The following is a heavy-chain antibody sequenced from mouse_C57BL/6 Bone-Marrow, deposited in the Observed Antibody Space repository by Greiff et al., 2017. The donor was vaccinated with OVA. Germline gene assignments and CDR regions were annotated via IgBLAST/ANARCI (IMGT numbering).Heavy chain of an antibody. CDR2: IDPNSGGT. CDR1: GYTFTSYW. J-gene: IGHJ4*01. D-gene: IGHD2-5*01. Sequence: QVQLQQPGAELVKPGASVKLSCKASGYTFTSYWMHWVTQRPGRGLEWLGRIDPNSGGTKYNEKFKSKATLTVDKPSSTAYMQLSSLTSEDSAVYYCATPYYSNYGYYAMDYWGQGTSVTVSS. V-gene: IGHV1-72*01. CDR3: ATPYYSNYGYYAMDY.